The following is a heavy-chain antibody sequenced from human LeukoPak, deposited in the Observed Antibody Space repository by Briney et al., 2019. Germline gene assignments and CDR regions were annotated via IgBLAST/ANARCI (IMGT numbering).Heavy chain of an antibody. D-gene: IGHD6-19*01. CDR2: ISWDSRNI. CDR3: ARGNRDTSGFYYYYGMDV. J-gene: IGHJ6*02. V-gene: IGHV3-9*01. Sequence: PGRSLRLACAASGFTFDDFAMFWVRQAPGEGREWVSGISWDSRNIGYAASVKGRFTVSRDNGKNSLYLQINSLRVEDTALYHCARGNRDTSGFYYYYGMDVWGQGTTVSVSS. CDR1: GFTFDDFA.